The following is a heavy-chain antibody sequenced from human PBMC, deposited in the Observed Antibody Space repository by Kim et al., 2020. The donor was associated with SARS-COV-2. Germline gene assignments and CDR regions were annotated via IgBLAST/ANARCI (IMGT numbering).Heavy chain of an antibody. Sequence: KGRFTISRDDSKNTLYLQMNSLKTEDTAVYYCTSLVGATNPPYYYYYGMDVWGQGTTVTVSS. CDR3: TSLVGATNPPYYYYYGMDV. J-gene: IGHJ6*02. D-gene: IGHD1-26*01. V-gene: IGHV3-15*01.